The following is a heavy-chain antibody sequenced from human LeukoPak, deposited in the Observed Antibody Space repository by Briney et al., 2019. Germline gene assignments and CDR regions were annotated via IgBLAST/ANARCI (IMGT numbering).Heavy chain of an antibody. Sequence: GSLRLSCAASGFTFSSYAMHWVRQAPGKGLEWVAVISHDGSNKNYADSVKGRFTISRDNSKNTLYLQMNSLRPEDTAVYYCAKVREGTAHFDYWGQGTLVTVSS. CDR1: GFTFSSYA. CDR3: AKVREGTAHFDY. V-gene: IGHV3-30*04. J-gene: IGHJ4*02. D-gene: IGHD1-7*01. CDR2: ISHDGSNK.